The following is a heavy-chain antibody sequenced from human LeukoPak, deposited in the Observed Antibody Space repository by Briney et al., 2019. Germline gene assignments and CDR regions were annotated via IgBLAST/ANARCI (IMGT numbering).Heavy chain of an antibody. CDR2: IYSGGRT. CDR3: ARDSAGTGWFDP. D-gene: IGHD6-13*01. J-gene: IGHJ5*02. V-gene: IGHV3-66*01. CDR1: GFTVSSNY. Sequence: GGSLRLSCAASGFTVSSNYMSWVSQAPGKGLEWVSVIYSGGRTYYADSVKGRFTISRDNSKNTLYLQMNSLRAEDTAVYYCARDSAGTGWFDPWGQGTLVTVSS.